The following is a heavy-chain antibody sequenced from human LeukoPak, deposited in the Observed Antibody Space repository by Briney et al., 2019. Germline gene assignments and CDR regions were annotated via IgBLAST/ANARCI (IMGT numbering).Heavy chain of an antibody. CDR2: ISSRSTYI. CDR3: AARDPYGSGSYPIDY. Sequence: GGSLRLSCAASGFTFSSYSMNWVRQAPGKGLEWVSSISSRSTYIYYADSLKGRSTISRDNAKNSLYLQMNSLRAEDTAVYYCAARDPYGSGSYPIDYWGQGTLVTVSS. V-gene: IGHV3-21*01. J-gene: IGHJ4*02. D-gene: IGHD3-10*01. CDR1: GFTFSSYS.